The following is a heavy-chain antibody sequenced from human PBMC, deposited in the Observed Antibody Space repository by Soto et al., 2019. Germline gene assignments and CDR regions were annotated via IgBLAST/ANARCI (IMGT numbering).Heavy chain of an antibody. Sequence: GGSMRISCAASGFTFSSSGMHWVRQAPGKGLEWVAVIWCDGSNKYYADSVKGRFTISRDNSKNTLYLQMNSLRAEDTAVYYCARALNNWNYFKYWGQGTLVNVSA. J-gene: IGHJ4*02. CDR2: IWCDGSNK. V-gene: IGHV3-33*01. D-gene: IGHD1-20*01. CDR3: ARALNNWNYFKY. CDR1: GFTFSSSG.